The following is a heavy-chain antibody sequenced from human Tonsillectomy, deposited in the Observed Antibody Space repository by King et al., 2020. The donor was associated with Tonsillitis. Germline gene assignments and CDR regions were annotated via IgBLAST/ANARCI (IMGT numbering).Heavy chain of an antibody. CDR3: ATDTGHSISSSAVVY. CDR2: INDISSHT. Sequence: VQLVESGGGLIQPGGSLRLSCAASGSTFSTYNMNWVRQAPGKGLEWISYINDISSHTYYADSVKGRFTISRDNAKNLLFLQMSSLRDEDTAIYYCATDTGHSISSSAVVYWGQGTLVTVSS. V-gene: IGHV3-48*02. D-gene: IGHD6-6*01. CDR1: GSTFSTYN. J-gene: IGHJ4*02.